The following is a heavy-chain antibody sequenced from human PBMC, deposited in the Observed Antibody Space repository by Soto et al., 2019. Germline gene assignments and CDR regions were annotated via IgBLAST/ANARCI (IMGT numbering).Heavy chain of an antibody. V-gene: IGHV3-30*18. J-gene: IGHJ4*02. CDR3: AKGLGGNPFDY. Sequence: GGSLRLSCAASGFTFSSYGMHWVRQAPGKGLEWVAVISYDGSNKYYADSVKGRFTISRDNSKNTLYLQMNSLRAEDTAVYYCAKGLGGNPFDYWGQGTLVTVSS. CDR2: ISYDGSNK. CDR1: GFTFSSYG. D-gene: IGHD2-15*01.